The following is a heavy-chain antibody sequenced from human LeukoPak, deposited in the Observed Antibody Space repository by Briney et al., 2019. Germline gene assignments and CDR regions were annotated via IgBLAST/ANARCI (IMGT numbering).Heavy chain of an antibody. D-gene: IGHD6-13*01. CDR2: IWYDGSNK. V-gene: IGHV3-33*08. CDR1: GFTFSNAW. Sequence: PGGSLRLSCAASGFTFSNAWMSWVRQAPGKGLEWVAVIWYDGSNKYYADSVKGRFTISRDNSKNTLYLQMNSLRAEDTAVYYCARGRQQLVHWFDYWGQGTLVTVSS. CDR3: ARGRQQLVHWFDY. J-gene: IGHJ4*02.